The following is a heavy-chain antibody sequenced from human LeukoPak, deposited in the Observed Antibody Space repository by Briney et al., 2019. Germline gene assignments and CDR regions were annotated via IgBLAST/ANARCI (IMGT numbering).Heavy chain of an antibody. Sequence: SETLSLTCAVYGGSFSGYYWSWIRQRPGKGLEWIGEINHSGSGSTKYNPSLKSQVTISVGTSKNQFSLKLSSVTAADTAVYYCARAGRLPIDYWGQGTLVTVSS. CDR2: INHSGSGST. CDR1: GGSFSGYY. CDR3: ARAGRLPIDY. V-gene: IGHV4-34*01. D-gene: IGHD4-11*01. J-gene: IGHJ4*02.